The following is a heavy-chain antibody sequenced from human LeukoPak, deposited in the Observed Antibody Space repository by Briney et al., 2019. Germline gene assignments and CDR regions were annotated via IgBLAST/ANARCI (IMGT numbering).Heavy chain of an antibody. J-gene: IGHJ4*02. V-gene: IGHV1-69*13. CDR1: GGTFSSYA. CDR3: ARDSNRVDSSGLNTPSDY. D-gene: IGHD3-22*01. CDR2: IIPIFGTA. Sequence: GASVKVSCKASGGTFSSYAISWVRQAPGQGLEWMGGIIPIFGTANYAQKFQGRVTITADESTSTAYMELSSLRSEDTAVYYCARDSNRVDSSGLNTPSDYWGQGTLVTVSS.